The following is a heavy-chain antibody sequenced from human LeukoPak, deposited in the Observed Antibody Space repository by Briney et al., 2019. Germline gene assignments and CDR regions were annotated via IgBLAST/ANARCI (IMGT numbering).Heavy chain of an antibody. Sequence: GASVKVSCKASGGTFSSYTISWVRQAPGQGLEWMGRITPILGIANYAQKFQGRVTITADKSTSTAYMELSSLRSEDTAVYYCARGPNVHPYYYMDVWGKGTTVTVSS. CDR3: ARGPNVHPYYYMDV. CDR2: ITPILGIA. J-gene: IGHJ6*03. CDR1: GGTFSSYT. V-gene: IGHV1-69*02.